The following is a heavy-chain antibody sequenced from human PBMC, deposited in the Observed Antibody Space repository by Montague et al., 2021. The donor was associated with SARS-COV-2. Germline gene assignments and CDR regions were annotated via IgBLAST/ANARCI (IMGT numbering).Heavy chain of an antibody. CDR1: GGSISSYY. J-gene: IGHJ4*02. CDR2: IYYSGST. V-gene: IGHV4-59*01. D-gene: IGHD5-24*01. Sequence: SETLSLTCIVSGGSISSYYWSWIRQPPGKGLEWIGYIYYSGSTNYNPSXXSRVTISVDTSKNQFSLKLSSVTAADTAVYYCARVFPRWLQFDPYFDYWGQGTLVTVSS. CDR3: ARVFPRWLQFDPYFDY.